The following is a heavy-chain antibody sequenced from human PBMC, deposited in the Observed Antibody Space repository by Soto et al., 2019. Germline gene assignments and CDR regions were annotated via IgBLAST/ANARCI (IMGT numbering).Heavy chain of an antibody. D-gene: IGHD3-16*01. J-gene: IGHJ6*02. CDR2: TYYRSKWIH. CDR3: AGVVWFRGMDV. Sequence: SQTLSLTCDIPGDGVSSSSAAWNWIRQSPSRGLEWLGRTYYRSKWIHEYTLSMESRITINPDTSKNQFSLHIYSVTPEDTAVYYCAGVVWFRGMDVWGQGTPGTVSS. CDR1: GDGVSSSSAA. V-gene: IGHV6-1*01.